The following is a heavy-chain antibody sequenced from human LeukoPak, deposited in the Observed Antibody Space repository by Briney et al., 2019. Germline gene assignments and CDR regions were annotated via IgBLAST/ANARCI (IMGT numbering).Heavy chain of an antibody. CDR1: GFTFSTYS. J-gene: IGHJ4*02. Sequence: GGSLRLSCAASGFTFSTYSMSWVRQAPGKGLEWVANIKHDGSEKYYVDSVKGRFTISRDNAKNSLYLQLNSLRAGDSAVYFCARDPPWTHVRAYFEYWGQGTLVTVSS. V-gene: IGHV3-7*01. D-gene: IGHD3-16*01. CDR3: ARDPPWTHVRAYFEY. CDR2: IKHDGSEK.